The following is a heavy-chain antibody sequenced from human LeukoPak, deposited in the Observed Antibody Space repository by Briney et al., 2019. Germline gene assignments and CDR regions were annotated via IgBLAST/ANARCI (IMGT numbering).Heavy chain of an antibody. V-gene: IGHV1-2*02. Sequence: ASVKVSCKASGYTFTGYYMHWVRQAPGQGLERMGWINPNSGGTNYAQKFQGRVTMTRDTSISTAYMELSRLRSDDTAVYYCARDLWPPLRLLSDYWGQGTLVTVSS. CDR3: ARDLWPPLRLLSDY. J-gene: IGHJ4*02. CDR2: INPNSGGT. CDR1: GYTFTGYY. D-gene: IGHD2-21*02.